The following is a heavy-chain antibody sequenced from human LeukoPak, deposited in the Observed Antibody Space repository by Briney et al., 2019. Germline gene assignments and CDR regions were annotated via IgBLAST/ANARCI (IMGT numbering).Heavy chain of an antibody. J-gene: IGHJ4*02. V-gene: IGHV3-21*01. Sequence: GGSLRLCCAASGFTFSRYSMNWVRQAPGKGLEWVSSISSSISYIYYADSVKGRFTISRDNDKNSLYLHMNSLRAEDTAVYYCARDADRGYSGYDYPHARRRYFDYWGQGTLVTVSS. CDR1: GFTFSRYS. D-gene: IGHD5-12*01. CDR3: ARDADRGYSGYDYPHARRRYFDY. CDR2: ISSSISYI.